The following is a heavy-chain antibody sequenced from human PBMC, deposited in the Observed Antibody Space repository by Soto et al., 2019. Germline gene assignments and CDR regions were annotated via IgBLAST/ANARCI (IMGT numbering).Heavy chain of an antibody. J-gene: IGHJ4*02. CDR2: ISSSGSTI. CDR3: APLYSYPIDY. V-gene: IGHV3-48*03. D-gene: IGHD5-18*01. CDR1: GFTFSSYE. Sequence: GVSLRLSCAASGFTFSSYEMNWVRQAPGKGLEWVSYISSSGSTIYYADSVKGRFTISRDNAKNSLYLQMNSLRAEDTAVYYCAPLYSYPIDYWGQGTLVTVSS.